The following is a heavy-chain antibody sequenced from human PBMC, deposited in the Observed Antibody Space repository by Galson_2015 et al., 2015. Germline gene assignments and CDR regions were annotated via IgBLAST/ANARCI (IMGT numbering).Heavy chain of an antibody. V-gene: IGHV3-23*01. CDR2: ISGGGTTT. J-gene: IGHJ4*02. Sequence: SLRLSCAASGFTFSNYAMSWVRQAPGKGLEWVSGISGGGTTTKYADSVKGRFTISRDNSKNTLYLQMNSLRAEDTAVYYCAKVTIKWKLLGAFDYWGQGTLVTVSS. CDR3: AKVTIKWKLLGAFDY. D-gene: IGHD1-26*01. CDR1: GFTFSNYA.